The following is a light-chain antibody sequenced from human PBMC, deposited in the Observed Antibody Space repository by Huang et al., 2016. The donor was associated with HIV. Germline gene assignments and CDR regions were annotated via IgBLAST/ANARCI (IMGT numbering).Light chain of an antibody. J-gene: IGKJ3*01. CDR2: GAS. CDR1: QSVSSSY. V-gene: IGKV3-20*01. Sequence: ETVLTQSPGTRSLSPGETATLSCRASQSVSSSYLAWYQQKRGQAPSLLLYGASRRATGLPARFSGNGSGTDFTLTISRLEPEDFAVYYCQQYGSSLFFGPGTKVDIK. CDR3: QQYGSSLF.